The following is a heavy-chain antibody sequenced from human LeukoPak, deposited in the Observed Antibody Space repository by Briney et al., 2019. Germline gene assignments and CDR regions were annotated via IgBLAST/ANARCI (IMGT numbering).Heavy chain of an antibody. CDR2: IYYSGST. D-gene: IGHD5-18*01. V-gene: IGHV4-39*01. CDR3: ARHKGYSYGRYFDY. J-gene: IGHJ4*02. CDR1: GGSISSSSYY. Sequence: KTLETLSLTCTVSGGSISSSSYYWSWIRQPPGKGLEWIGSIYYSGSTYYNPSLKSRVTISVDTSKNQFSLKLSSVTAADTAVYYCARHKGYSYGRYFDYWGQGTLVTVSS.